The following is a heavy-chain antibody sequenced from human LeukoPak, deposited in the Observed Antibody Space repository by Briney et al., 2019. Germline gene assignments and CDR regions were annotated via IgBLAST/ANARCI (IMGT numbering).Heavy chain of an antibody. CDR3: ASGHYYGSGSYLGDY. D-gene: IGHD3-10*01. CDR1: GFTFSSYA. J-gene: IGHJ4*02. Sequence: GGSLRLSCAASGFTFSSYAMHWVRQAPGKGLEWVAVISYDGGSKYYADSVTGRFTISRDNSKNTLYLQMNSLRAEDTAVYYCASGHYYGSGSYLGDYWGRGTLVTVSS. CDR2: ISYDGGSK. V-gene: IGHV3-30-3*01.